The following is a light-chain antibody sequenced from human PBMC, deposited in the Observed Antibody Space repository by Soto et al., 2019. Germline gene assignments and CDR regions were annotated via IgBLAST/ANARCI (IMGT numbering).Light chain of an antibody. J-gene: IGKJ5*01. CDR3: KQYSSSPPIT. CDR2: GAS. Sequence: EIVLTQSPGTLSLSPGERATISCRASESVIKYLAWYQQKPGQAPRLLIHGASSRATGIPDRFSGSESGTHFILTITRLEPEDFAVYYCKQYSSSPPITFGQGTRLEI. CDR1: ESVIKY. V-gene: IGKV3-20*01.